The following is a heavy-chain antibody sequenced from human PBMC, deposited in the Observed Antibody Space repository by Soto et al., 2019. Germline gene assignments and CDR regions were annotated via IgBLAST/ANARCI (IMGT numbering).Heavy chain of an antibody. V-gene: IGHV3-21*01. CDR2: ISSSSSYI. CDR3: AGVSGSYPNWFDP. CDR1: GFTFSSYS. D-gene: IGHD1-26*01. J-gene: IGHJ5*02. Sequence: EVQLVESGGGLVKPGGSLRLSCAASGFTFSSYSMNWVRQAPGKGLEWVSSISSSSSYIYYADSVKGRFTISRDNAKNSLYLQMNTLRAEDTAVYYCAGVSGSYPNWFDPWGQGTLVTVSS.